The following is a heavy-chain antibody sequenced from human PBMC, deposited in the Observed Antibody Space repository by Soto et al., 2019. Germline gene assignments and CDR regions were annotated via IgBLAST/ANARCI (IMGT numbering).Heavy chain of an antibody. V-gene: IGHV4-59*01. CDR3: ARAAYYDSSGYLWVFDY. D-gene: IGHD3-22*01. CDR1: GGSISSYY. J-gene: IGHJ4*02. Sequence: PSETLSLTCTVSGGSISSYYWSWIRQPPGKGLEWIGYIYYSGSTNYNPSLKSRVTISVDTSKNQFSLKLSSVTAADTAVYYCARAAYYDSSGYLWVFDYWGQGTLVTVSS. CDR2: IYYSGST.